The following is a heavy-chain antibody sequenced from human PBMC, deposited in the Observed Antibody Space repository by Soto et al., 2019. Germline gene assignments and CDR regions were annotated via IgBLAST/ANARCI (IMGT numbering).Heavy chain of an antibody. V-gene: IGHV3-72*01. CDR2: SQKKAFSYTT. D-gene: IGHD1-26*01. CDR1: GFTLSDYH. J-gene: IGHJ4*02. Sequence: EVQLVQSGGDLVQPGGSLRLSCAVSGFTLSDYHMDWVRQAPGKGLEWVGRSQKKAFSYTTEYAASVKGRFPISRDDSQSSLYLQMNSLKTEETAVYYCARDVSGSYDYWGQGTLVTVSS. CDR3: ARDVSGSYDY.